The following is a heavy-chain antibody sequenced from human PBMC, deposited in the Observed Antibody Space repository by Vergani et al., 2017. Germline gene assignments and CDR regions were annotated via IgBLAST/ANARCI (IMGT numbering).Heavy chain of an antibody. CDR1: GGSISAGYYF. CDR2: ISASGNA. J-gene: IGHJ3*01. CDR3: ARRSGGYYSGGKVHPLRTAFDV. D-gene: IGHD2-15*01. Sequence: QVQLQASGPGRVKPSQTLSLTCTMSGGSISAGYYFWSWIRQPAGKGLEWIGHISASGNASHSPSLKTRVSMSVDTSKNQFSLTVTSVTAADTAIYFCARRSGGYYSGGKVHPLRTAFDVWGHGKVVTVSS. V-gene: IGHV4-61*02.